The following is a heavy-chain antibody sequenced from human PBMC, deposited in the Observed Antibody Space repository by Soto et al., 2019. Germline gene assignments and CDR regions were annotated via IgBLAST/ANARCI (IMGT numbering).Heavy chain of an antibody. CDR3: AKDATTSHYYDSSGYYYH. Sequence: PGGSLRLSCAASGLSFSSYGMHWVRQAPGKGLEWVAVISYDGSNKYYADSVKGRFTISRDNSKNTLYLQMNSLRAEDTAVYYCAKDATTSHYYDSSGYYYHWGQGTLVTVSS. CDR2: ISYDGSNK. CDR1: GLSFSSYG. J-gene: IGHJ5*02. V-gene: IGHV3-30*18. D-gene: IGHD3-22*01.